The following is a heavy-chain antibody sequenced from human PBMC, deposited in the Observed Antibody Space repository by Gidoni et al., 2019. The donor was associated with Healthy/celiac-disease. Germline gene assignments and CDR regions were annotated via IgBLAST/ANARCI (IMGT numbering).Heavy chain of an antibody. CDR1: GGTFSSYT. CDR2: IIPILGIA. D-gene: IGHD3-9*01. CDR3: ARESADYDILTGPYWYFDL. Sequence: QVQLVQSGAEVKTPGSSVKVSCKASGGTFSSYTISWVRQAPGQGLEWMGRIIPILGIANYAQKFQGRVTITADKSTSTAYRELSSLRSEDTAVYYCARESADYDILTGPYWYFDLWGRGTLVTVSS. J-gene: IGHJ2*01. V-gene: IGHV1-69*08.